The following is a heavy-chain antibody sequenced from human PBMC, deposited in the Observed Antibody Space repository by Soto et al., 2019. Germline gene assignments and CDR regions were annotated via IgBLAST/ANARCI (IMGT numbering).Heavy chain of an antibody. V-gene: IGHV3-23*01. CDR2: IRGSGGST. CDR1: GFTFSSYA. D-gene: IGHD2-8*01. CDR3: AKAPRPFNGASCYYYYMDV. J-gene: IGHJ6*03. Sequence: GGSLRLSCAASGFTFSSYAMNWVRQAPGKGLDWVSTIRGSGGSTYYADSVKGRFTISRDNSKNTLYLQMNSLRAEDTAVYYCAKAPRPFNGASCYYYYMDVWGRGSTVTVSS.